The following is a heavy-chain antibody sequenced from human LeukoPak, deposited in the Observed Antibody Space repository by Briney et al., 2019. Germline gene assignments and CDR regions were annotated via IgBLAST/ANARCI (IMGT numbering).Heavy chain of an antibody. D-gene: IGHD5-12*01. J-gene: IGHJ4*02. CDR3: ARDPDGLRGYSFAYFHS. CDR1: GFTFSDSS. V-gene: IGHV3-33*08. Sequence: GGSLKLSCAASGFTFSDSSMHWVRQAPGMGLEWVAVIWYDGSRRYYADSVKGRFTISRDNSKNTLYLEMSSLRAEDTAVYYCARDPDGLRGYSFAYFHSWGQGTLVTVSS. CDR2: IWYDGSRR.